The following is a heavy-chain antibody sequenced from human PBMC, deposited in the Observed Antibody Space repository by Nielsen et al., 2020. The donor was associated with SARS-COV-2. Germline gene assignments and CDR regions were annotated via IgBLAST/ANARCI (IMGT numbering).Heavy chain of an antibody. CDR2: INPNSGGP. CDR1: GYTFTGYY. D-gene: IGHD2-21*02. J-gene: IGHJ6*02. Sequence: ASVKVSCKASGYTFTGYYMHWVRQAPGQGLEWMGWINPNSGGPNYAQKFQGRVTMTRDTSISTAYMELSRLRADDTAVYYCAKRGVGAYNCGGDCPYYYYYGMDVWGQGTTVTVSS. CDR3: AKRGVGAYNCGGDCPYYYYYGMDV. V-gene: IGHV1-2*02.